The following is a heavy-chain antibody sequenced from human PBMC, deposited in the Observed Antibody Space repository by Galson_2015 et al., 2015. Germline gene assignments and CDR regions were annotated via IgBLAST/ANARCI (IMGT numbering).Heavy chain of an antibody. V-gene: IGHV3-64*02. CDR1: GFTFSSYA. J-gene: IGHJ4*02. D-gene: IGHD5-12*01. Sequence: SLRLSCAASGFTFSSYAMHWVRQAPGKGLEYVSVIGSNGGSTYYADSVKGRFTISRDNSKNTLYLQMGSLRAEDMAVYYCARAYSGYDYLDYWGQGTLVTVSS. CDR3: ARAYSGYDYLDY. CDR2: IGSNGGST.